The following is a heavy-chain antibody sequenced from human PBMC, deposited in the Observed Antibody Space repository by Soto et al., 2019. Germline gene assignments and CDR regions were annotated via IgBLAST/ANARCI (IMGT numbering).Heavy chain of an antibody. J-gene: IGHJ6*02. CDR2: IKQDGSEK. V-gene: IGHV3-7*01. CDR1: GFTFSSYW. Sequence: PGGSLRLSCAASGFTFSSYWMSWVRQAPGKGLEWVANIKQDGSEKYYVDSVKGRFTISRDNAKNSLYLQMNSLRAEDTAVYYCARDSKGESYYDFWSGALGYYGMDVWGQGTTVTVSS. D-gene: IGHD3-3*01. CDR3: ARDSKGESYYDFWSGALGYYGMDV.